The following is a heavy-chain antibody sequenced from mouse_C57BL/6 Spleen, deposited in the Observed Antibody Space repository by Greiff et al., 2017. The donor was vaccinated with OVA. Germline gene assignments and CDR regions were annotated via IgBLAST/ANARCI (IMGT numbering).Heavy chain of an antibody. J-gene: IGHJ1*03. Sequence: EVQGVESGGGLVQPGGSLSLSCAASGFTFTDYYMSWVRQPPGKALEWLGFIRNKANGYTTEYSASVKGRFTISRDNSQSILYLPMNALGAEDSATYYCARYEGLGYYCSSFHWYFDVWGTGTTVTVSS. V-gene: IGHV7-3*01. CDR3: ARYEGLGYYCSSFHWYFDV. CDR1: GFTFTDYY. D-gene: IGHD1-1*01. CDR2: IRNKANGYTT.